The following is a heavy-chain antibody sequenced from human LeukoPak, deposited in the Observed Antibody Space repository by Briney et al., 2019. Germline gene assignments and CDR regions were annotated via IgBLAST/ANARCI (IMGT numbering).Heavy chain of an antibody. J-gene: IGHJ3*02. CDR3: ARSPYSYDSSGAFDI. CDR1: GGSISSGSYY. V-gene: IGHV4-61*02. D-gene: IGHD3-22*01. CDR2: LYTSGST. Sequence: PSQTLSLTCTVSGGSISSGSYYWNWIRLPAGKGLEWIGRLYTSGSTNYNPSLKSRVTISVDTSKNQFSLKLSSVTAADTAVYFCARSPYSYDSSGAFDIWGQGTMVTVSS.